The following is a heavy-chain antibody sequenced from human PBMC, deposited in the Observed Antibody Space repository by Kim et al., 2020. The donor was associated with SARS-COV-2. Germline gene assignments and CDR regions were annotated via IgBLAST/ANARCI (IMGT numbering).Heavy chain of an antibody. Sequence: GGSLRLSCAASGFTFSNYCMHWVRQAPGKGLVWVSRIDGGGSGTTYADLVKGRFTISRDNAKNTLYLQMNSLKAEDTAVYYCASGGSSTFTAFDIWGQGAVVTVSS. CDR2: IDGGGSGT. CDR3: ASGGSSTFTAFDI. CDR1: GFTFSNYC. V-gene: IGHV3-74*01. D-gene: IGHD5-12*01. J-gene: IGHJ3*02.